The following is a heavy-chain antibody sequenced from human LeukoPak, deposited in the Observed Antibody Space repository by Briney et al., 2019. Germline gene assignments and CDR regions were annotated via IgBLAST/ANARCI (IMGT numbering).Heavy chain of an antibody. CDR2: IWFDGKNQ. D-gene: IGHD2-2*01. V-gene: IGHV3-33*01. CDR1: GFILNSYG. J-gene: IGHJ4*02. CDR3: ARAPKSCSSSRCYAGAVDY. Sequence: GRSLRLSCAASGFILNSYGMHWVRQAPGKGLEWVADIWFDGKNQHFADSVKGRFTISRDNSKNTLYLQMNSLRAEDTAVYYCARAPKSCSSSRCYAGAVDYWGQGTLVTVSS.